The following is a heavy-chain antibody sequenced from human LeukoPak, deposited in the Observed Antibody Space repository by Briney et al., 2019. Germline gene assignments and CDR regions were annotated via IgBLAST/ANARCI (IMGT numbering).Heavy chain of an antibody. D-gene: IGHD6-19*01. V-gene: IGHV3-30-3*01. CDR2: ISYDGSNK. CDR1: GFTFSSYA. Sequence: PGWALTLSCAASGFTFSSYAMHWVRQAPGKGLEWVAVISYDGSNKYYADSVKGRFTISRDNSQNTLYLQMNSLRAEDTAVYYCARGMGEVYSSGWENWFDPWGQGTLVTVSS. J-gene: IGHJ5*02. CDR3: ARGMGEVYSSGWENWFDP.